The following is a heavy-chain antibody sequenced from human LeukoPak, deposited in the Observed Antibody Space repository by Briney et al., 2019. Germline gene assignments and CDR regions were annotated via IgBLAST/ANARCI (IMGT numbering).Heavy chain of an antibody. D-gene: IGHD6-13*01. CDR3: ARGAAAGYWPEYYYYMDV. CDR1: GFTVSSNY. J-gene: IGHJ6*03. CDR2: IYSGGST. V-gene: IGHV3-53*01. Sequence: GGSLRLSCAASGFTVSSNYMSWVRQVPGKGLEWVSVIYSGGSTYYADSVKGRFTISRDNSKNTLYLQMNSLRAEDTAVYYCARGAAAGYWPEYYYYMDVWGKGTTVTVSS.